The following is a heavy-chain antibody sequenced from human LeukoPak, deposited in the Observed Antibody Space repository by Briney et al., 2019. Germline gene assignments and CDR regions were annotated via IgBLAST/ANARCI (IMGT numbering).Heavy chain of an antibody. CDR3: ARHVLVGFEQLVFWFDP. J-gene: IGHJ5*02. V-gene: IGHV4-4*09. D-gene: IGHD6-13*01. CDR2: IYTSGST. Sequence: SETLSLTCTVSGGSISSYYWSWIRQPPGKGLEWIGYIYTSGSTNCNPSLKSRVTISVDTSKNQFSLKLSSVTAADTAVYYCARHVLVGFEQLVFWFDPWGQGTLVTVSS. CDR1: GGSISSYY.